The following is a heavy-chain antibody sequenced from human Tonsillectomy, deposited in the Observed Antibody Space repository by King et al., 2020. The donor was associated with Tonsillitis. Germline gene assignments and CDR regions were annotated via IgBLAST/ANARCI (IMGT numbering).Heavy chain of an antibody. CDR1: GGSISSYH. J-gene: IGHJ3*02. CDR2: IFHSGST. Sequence: QVQLQESGPGLVKPSETLSLTCTVSGGSISSYHWSWIRQPPGKGLEWIGYIFHSGSTNYNPSLKSRVTISVDTSENQFSLKLSSVTAADTAVYYCARQQYGDYAVDAFDIWGQGTMVTVSS. D-gene: IGHD4-17*01. V-gene: IGHV4-59*08. CDR3: ARQQYGDYAVDAFDI.